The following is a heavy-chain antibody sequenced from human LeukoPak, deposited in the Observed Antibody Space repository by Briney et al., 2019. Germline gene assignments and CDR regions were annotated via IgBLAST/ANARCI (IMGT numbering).Heavy chain of an antibody. Sequence: ASVKVSCKSSGYTFTNYGITWVRQAPGQGLEWMGLINTYNGNRNYAQNLQGRVTITTDTSTSTAYMELRSLRSDDTAMYYCARDSISIFGVAHRGWFDPWGQGTLVTVSS. J-gene: IGHJ5*02. CDR3: ARDSISIFGVAHRGWFDP. CDR1: GYTFTNYG. CDR2: INTYNGNR. D-gene: IGHD3-3*01. V-gene: IGHV1-18*01.